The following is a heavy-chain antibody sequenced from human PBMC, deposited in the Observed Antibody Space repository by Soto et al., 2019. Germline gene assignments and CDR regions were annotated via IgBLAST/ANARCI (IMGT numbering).Heavy chain of an antibody. V-gene: IGHV3-13*05. CDR3: VKSQSGSYFAAFDI. Sequence: PGGSLRLSCAASGFTFSAYDMHWVRQTTGKGLEWVSAIGAADDPYYLGSVKGRFTISRENAKNSLYLQMNSLRAEDTAVYYCVKSQSGSYFAAFDIWGQGTTVTVSS. CDR2: IGAADDP. J-gene: IGHJ3*02. D-gene: IGHD1-26*01. CDR1: GFTFSAYD.